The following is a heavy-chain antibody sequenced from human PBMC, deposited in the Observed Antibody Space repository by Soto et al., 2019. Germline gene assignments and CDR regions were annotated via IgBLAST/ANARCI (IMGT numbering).Heavy chain of an antibody. J-gene: IGHJ4*02. CDR2: INPSGGST. D-gene: IGHD1-7*01. V-gene: IGHV1-46*03. Sequence: ASVKVSCKASGGTFSSYAISWVRQAPGQGLEWMGIINPSGGSTSYAQKFQGRVTMTRDTSTSTVYMELSSLRSEDTAVYYCASLFSETGTTSGSDYWGQGTLVTVSS. CDR3: ASLFSETGTTSGSDY. CDR1: GGTFSSYA.